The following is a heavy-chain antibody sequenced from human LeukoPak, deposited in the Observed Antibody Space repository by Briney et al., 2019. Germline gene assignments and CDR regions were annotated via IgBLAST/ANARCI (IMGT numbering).Heavy chain of an antibody. CDR3: ARGESGRGPALFDY. CDR1: GGSISSHY. Sequence: SETLSLTCTVSGGSISSHYWSWIRQPPGRGLGWIGNIYYSGSTNYSPSLKSRVTISVDTSKNQFSLKLSSVTAADTAVYYCARGESGRGPALFDYWGQGTLVTVSS. CDR2: IYYSGST. D-gene: IGHD2-15*01. V-gene: IGHV4-59*11. J-gene: IGHJ4*02.